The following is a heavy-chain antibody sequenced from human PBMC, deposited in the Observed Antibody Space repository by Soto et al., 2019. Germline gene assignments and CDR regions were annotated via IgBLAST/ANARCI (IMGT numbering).Heavy chain of an antibody. V-gene: IGHV1-3*01. CDR3: ARAHYDILTGYSLNWFDP. D-gene: IGHD3-9*01. J-gene: IGHJ5*02. CDR2: INAGSGNT. CDR1: GYTFTSYA. Sequence: ASVKVSCKASGYTFTSYAMHWVRQAPGQRLEWMGWINAGSGNTRYSQKFQGRVTITRDTPARTAYMELSSLRPEDTAVYYCARAHYDILTGYSLNWFDPWGQGTLVTVSS.